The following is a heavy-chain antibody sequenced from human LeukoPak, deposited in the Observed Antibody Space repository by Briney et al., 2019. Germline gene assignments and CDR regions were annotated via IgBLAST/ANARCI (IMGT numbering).Heavy chain of an antibody. CDR3: ARAVGDYAESRYFDL. J-gene: IGHJ2*01. V-gene: IGHV3-7*01. CDR1: EFTFSTYW. CDR2: IKQDGSEK. D-gene: IGHD4-17*01. Sequence: GGSLRLSCAASEFTFSTYWMTWVRQAPGKGLEWVADIKQDGSEKYYVDSVKGRFTISRQNAKKSLFLQMNSLRAEDTAVYYCARAVGDYAESRYFDLWGRGTLVTVSS.